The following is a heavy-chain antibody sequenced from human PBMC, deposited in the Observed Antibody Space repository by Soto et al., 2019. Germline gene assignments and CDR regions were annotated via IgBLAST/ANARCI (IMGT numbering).Heavy chain of an antibody. CDR3: ARGSNNDYYDSSGYYHY. D-gene: IGHD3-22*01. CDR1: GGSFSGYY. V-gene: IGHV4-34*01. Sequence: LSLTCAVYGGSFSGYYWSWIRQPPGKGLEWIGEINHSGSTNYNPSLKSRVTISVDTSKNQFSLKLSSVTAADTAVYYCARGSNNDYYDSSGYYHYWGQGTLVTVS. CDR2: INHSGST. J-gene: IGHJ4*02.